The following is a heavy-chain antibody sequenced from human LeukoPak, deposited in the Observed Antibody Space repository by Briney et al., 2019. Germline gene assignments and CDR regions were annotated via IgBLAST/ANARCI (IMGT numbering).Heavy chain of an antibody. CDR3: AKGTVWFGELLYPDY. J-gene: IGHJ4*02. CDR1: GFTFSSFA. Sequence: GGSLRLSCAASGFTFSSFAMSWVRQAPGKGLEWVSAISGSGGSTYYADSVKGRFTISRDNSKNTLYLQMNSLRAKDTAVYYCAKGTVWFGELLYPDYWGQGTLVTVSS. CDR2: ISGSGGST. D-gene: IGHD3-10*01. V-gene: IGHV3-23*01.